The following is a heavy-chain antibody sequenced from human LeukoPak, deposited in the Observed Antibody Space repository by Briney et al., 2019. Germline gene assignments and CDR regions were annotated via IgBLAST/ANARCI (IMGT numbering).Heavy chain of an antibody. CDR3: ARRGSYYGDSMDY. CDR2: ISSNGGST. D-gene: IGHD1-26*01. Sequence: GGSLRLSCAASGFTFSSYAMHWVRQGPGKGLEYVSGISSNGGSTYCANSVKGRFTISRDNSKNTLYLQMGSLRAEDMAVYYCARRGSYYGDSMDYWGQGTLVTVSS. V-gene: IGHV3-64*01. CDR1: GFTFSSYA. J-gene: IGHJ4*02.